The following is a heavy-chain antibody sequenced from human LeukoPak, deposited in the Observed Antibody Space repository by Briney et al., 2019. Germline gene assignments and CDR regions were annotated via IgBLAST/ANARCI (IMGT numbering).Heavy chain of an antibody. V-gene: IGHV4-59*12. J-gene: IGHJ3*02. CDR3: ARERVDTAMVPDAFDI. Sequence: SETLSLTCSVSDGSMGTYYWGWIRQPPGKGLEWIGYIYYSGSTSYNPSLKSRVTVSVDTSKNQFSLKLSSVTAADTAVYYCARERVDTAMVPDAFDIWGQGTMVTVSS. CDR1: DGSMGTYY. D-gene: IGHD5-18*01. CDR2: IYYSGST.